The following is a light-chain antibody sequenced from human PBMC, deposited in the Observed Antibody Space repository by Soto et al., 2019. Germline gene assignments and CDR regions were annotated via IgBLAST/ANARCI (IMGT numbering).Light chain of an antibody. CDR1: QSISSY. CDR3: QQSYSIPYT. CDR2: VAS. V-gene: IGKV1-39*01. J-gene: IGKJ2*01. Sequence: DIQMTQSPSSLSASVGDRVTITCRASQSISSYLNWYQQKPEKAPKLLIYVASTLQSGVPSRFCGSGSGTDFTLTISSLQPEDFATYYCQQSYSIPYTFGQGTKLEIK.